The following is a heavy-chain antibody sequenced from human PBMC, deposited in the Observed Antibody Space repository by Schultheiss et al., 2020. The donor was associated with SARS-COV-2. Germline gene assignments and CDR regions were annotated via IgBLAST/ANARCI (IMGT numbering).Heavy chain of an antibody. Sequence: GESLKISCAASGFTFSSYSMNWVRQAPGKGLEWVSYISSSSSTIYYADSVKGRFTISRDNAKNSLYLQMNSLRAEDTAVYYCARDSNTTYYDFWSGYYTPDYYYYGMDVWGQGTTVTVSS. D-gene: IGHD3-3*01. V-gene: IGHV3-48*01. CDR2: ISSSSSTI. CDR3: ARDSNTTYYDFWSGYYTPDYYYYGMDV. CDR1: GFTFSSYS. J-gene: IGHJ6*02.